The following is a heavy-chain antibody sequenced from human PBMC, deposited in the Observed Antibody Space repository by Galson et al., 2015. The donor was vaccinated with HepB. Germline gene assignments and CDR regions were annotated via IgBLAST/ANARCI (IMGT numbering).Heavy chain of an antibody. V-gene: IGHV1-18*04. D-gene: IGHD4/OR15-4a*01. CDR1: GYTLTNYH. CDR2: ISINSGNT. J-gene: IGHJ4*02. Sequence: SVKVSCKASGYTLTNYHFHWVRQAPGQGLEWLGWISINSGNTNYAQRLQGRITLTRDTSTSTAYMEQRSLRYDDTAVYYCARDRDYRFDYWGQGTLVTVSS. CDR3: ARDRDYRFDY.